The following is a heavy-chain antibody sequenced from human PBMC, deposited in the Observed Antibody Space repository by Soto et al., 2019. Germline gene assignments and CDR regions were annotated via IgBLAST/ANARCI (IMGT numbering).Heavy chain of an antibody. V-gene: IGHV3-30*04. D-gene: IGHD6-19*01. CDR3: ARDHIPISSGWYFDY. J-gene: IGHJ4*02. CDR1: GFTFSSYA. Sequence: GGSLRLSCAASGFTFSSYAMHWVRQAPGKGLEWVAVISYDASNKYYADSVKGRFTISRDNSKNTLYLQMNSLRAEDTAVYYCARDHIPISSGWYFDYWGQGTLVTVSS. CDR2: ISYDASNK.